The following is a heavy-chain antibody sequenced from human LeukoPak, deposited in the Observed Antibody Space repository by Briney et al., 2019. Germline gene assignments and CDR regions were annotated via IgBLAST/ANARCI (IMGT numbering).Heavy chain of an antibody. Sequence: PSETLSLTCTVSGGSISSGGYYWSWIRQPPGKGLEWIGYIYHSGSTYYNPSLKSRVTISVDRSKNQFSLKLSSVTAADTAVYYCARAFFTVVVPAAPLNWFDPWGQGTLVTVSS. CDR1: GGSISSGGYY. D-gene: IGHD2-2*01. CDR3: ARAFFTVVVPAAPLNWFDP. CDR2: IYHSGST. J-gene: IGHJ5*02. V-gene: IGHV4-30-2*01.